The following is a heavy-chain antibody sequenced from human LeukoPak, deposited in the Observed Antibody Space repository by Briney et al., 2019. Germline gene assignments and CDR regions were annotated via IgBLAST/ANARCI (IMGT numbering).Heavy chain of an antibody. CDR2: ISWDGGST. Sequence: GGSLRLSCAASGFTFDDYAMHWVRQAPGKGVEWVSLISWDGGSTYYADSMKGRFTISRDNSKNSLYLQMNSLRTEDTALYYCAKDISSGWYGGFDPWGQGTLVTVSS. V-gene: IGHV3-43*01. J-gene: IGHJ5*02. CDR1: GFTFDDYA. CDR3: AKDISSGWYGGFDP. D-gene: IGHD6-19*01.